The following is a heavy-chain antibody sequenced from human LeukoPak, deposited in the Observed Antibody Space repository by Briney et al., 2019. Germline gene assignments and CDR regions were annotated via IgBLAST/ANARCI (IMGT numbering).Heavy chain of an antibody. J-gene: IGHJ5*01. D-gene: IGHD2-15*01. V-gene: IGHV3-74*01. CDR1: GFTFSSSW. Sequence: GGSYRLSCAASGFTFSSSWMHWARQAPGKGLVWVSRINTDGSRTDHADSVKGRFTISRDNAKDTLYLQMSSLRAEDTAVYYCVRGFGGRTDSWGQAT. CDR3: VRGFGGRTDS. CDR2: INTDGSRT.